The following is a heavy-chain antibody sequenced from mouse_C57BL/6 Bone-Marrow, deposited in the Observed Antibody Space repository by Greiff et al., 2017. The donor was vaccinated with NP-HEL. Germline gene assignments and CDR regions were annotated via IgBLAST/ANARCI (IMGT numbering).Heavy chain of an antibody. J-gene: IGHJ2*01. V-gene: IGHV1-52*01. Sequence: QVQLQQPGAELVRPGSSVKLSCKASDYTFTSYWMHWVKQRPIQGLEWIGNIDPSDSETHYNQKFKDKATLTVDKSSSTAYMQLSSLTSEDSAVYYCARGVGYYVFYFDYWGQGTTLTVSS. CDR3: ARGVGYYVFYFDY. CDR2: IDPSDSET. D-gene: IGHD2-3*01. CDR1: DYTFTSYW.